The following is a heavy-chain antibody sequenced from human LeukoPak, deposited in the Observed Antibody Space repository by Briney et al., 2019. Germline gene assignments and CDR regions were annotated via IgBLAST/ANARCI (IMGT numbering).Heavy chain of an antibody. V-gene: IGHV4-59*01. Sequence: SETLSPTCTVSGGSISSYFWSWIRQPPGKGLEWIGYIYYSGSTNYNPSLKSRVTISVDTSKNQLSLKLSSVTAADTAVYYCASARLGSGLEGAFDIWGQGTMVTVSS. D-gene: IGHD6-25*01. CDR2: IYYSGST. CDR1: GGSISSYF. CDR3: ASARLGSGLEGAFDI. J-gene: IGHJ3*02.